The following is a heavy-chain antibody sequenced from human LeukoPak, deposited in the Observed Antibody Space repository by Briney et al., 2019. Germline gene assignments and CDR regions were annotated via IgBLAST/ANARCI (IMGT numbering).Heavy chain of an antibody. Sequence: SETLSLTCAVYGGSFSGYYWSWIRQPPGKGLEWIGEINHSGSTNYNPSLKSRATISVDTSKNQFSLKLSSVTAADTAVYYCASLTGDPFDYWGQGTLVTVSS. D-gene: IGHD7-27*01. CDR2: INHSGST. CDR3: ASLTGDPFDY. V-gene: IGHV4-34*01. CDR1: GGSFSGYY. J-gene: IGHJ4*02.